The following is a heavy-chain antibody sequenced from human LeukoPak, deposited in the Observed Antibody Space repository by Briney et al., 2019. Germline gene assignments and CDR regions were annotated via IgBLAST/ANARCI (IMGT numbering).Heavy chain of an antibody. V-gene: IGHV4-39*07. D-gene: IGHD6-13*01. CDR3: ARGDSSSWYEINWFDP. Sequence: KPSETLSLTCTVSGGSISSSSYYWGWIRQPPGKGLEWIGSIYYSGSTYYNPSLKSRVTISVDTSKNQFSLKLSSVTAADTAVYYCARGDSSSWYEINWFDPWGQGTLVTVSS. CDR1: GGSISSSSYY. CDR2: IYYSGST. J-gene: IGHJ5*02.